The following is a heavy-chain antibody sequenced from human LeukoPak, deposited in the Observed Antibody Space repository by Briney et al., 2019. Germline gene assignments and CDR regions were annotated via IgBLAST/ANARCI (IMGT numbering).Heavy chain of an antibody. D-gene: IGHD2/OR15-2a*01. CDR2: ISSSSSYI. J-gene: IGHJ4*02. CDR1: GFTFSSYS. V-gene: IGHV3-21*01. CDR3: AREGRIGSALDY. Sequence: KSGGSLRLSCAASGFTFSSYSMNWVRQAPGKGLEWVSSISSSSSYIYYADSVKDRFTISRDNAKNSLYLQMNSLRAEDTAVYYCAREGRIGSALDYWGQGTLVTVSS.